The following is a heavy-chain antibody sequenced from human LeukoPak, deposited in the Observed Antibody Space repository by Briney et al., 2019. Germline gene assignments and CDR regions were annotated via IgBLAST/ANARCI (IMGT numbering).Heavy chain of an antibody. V-gene: IGHV1-2*02. CDR3: ACPRITIVWGVTEYNWFDP. CDR1: GYTVTGYY. J-gene: IGHJ5*02. D-gene: IGHD3-10*01. CDR2: INPNSGGT. Sequence: ASVKVSCKASGYTVTGYYMHWVRQAPGHGLEWMGWINPNSGGTNYAQTSQGRVTMTWDTPISTAYIELRRLTSADPAVYFCACPRITIVWGVTEYNWFDPWGQGTLVTVSS.